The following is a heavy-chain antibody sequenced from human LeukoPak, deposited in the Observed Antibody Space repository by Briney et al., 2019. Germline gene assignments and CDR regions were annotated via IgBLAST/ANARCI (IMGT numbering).Heavy chain of an antibody. J-gene: IGHJ4*02. CDR3: AREVAVAGGVDY. V-gene: IGHV3-21*01. CDR2: ISSSSTYT. D-gene: IGHD6-19*01. CDR1: GHPFSSFT. Sequence: GGSLRLSCTVSGHPFSSFTLNWVRQSPGKGLEWVSSISSSSTYTYYADSVKGQFTISRDNAKNSLFLQMNSLRAEDTAVYYCAREVAVAGGVDYWGQGTLVTVSS.